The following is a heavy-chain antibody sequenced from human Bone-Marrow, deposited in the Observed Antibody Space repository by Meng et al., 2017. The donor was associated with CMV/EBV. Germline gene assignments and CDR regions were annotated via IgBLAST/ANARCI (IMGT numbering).Heavy chain of an antibody. CDR1: GYTFTNYY. Sequence: ASVKVSCKASGYTFTNYYIHWVRQAPGQGLEWMGLINPRGGSTTYAQSFQGRVSMTSDTSSSTVNMELIRLTSDDTAVYYCARDSAVEVPPAIVPLEAFDLWGQGTMVTVSS. D-gene: IGHD2-2*01. V-gene: IGHV1-46*01. J-gene: IGHJ3*01. CDR3: ARDSAVEVPPAIVPLEAFDL. CDR2: INPRGGST.